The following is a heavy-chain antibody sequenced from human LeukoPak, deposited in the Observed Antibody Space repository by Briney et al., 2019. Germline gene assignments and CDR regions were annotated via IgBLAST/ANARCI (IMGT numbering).Heavy chain of an antibody. CDR2: IRYDGSNE. J-gene: IGHJ3*02. Sequence: PGGSLRLSCAACGFTFSRYAIHWVRLAPGKGLEWVSFIRYDGSNEYYADSVKGRFAISRDNSKKTAYLQMNSLRGEYTAVYYCAKGRSSTSSLNALDIWGQGTLVTVSS. D-gene: IGHD6-13*01. CDR3: AKGRSSTSSLNALDI. V-gene: IGHV3-30*02. CDR1: GFTFSRYA.